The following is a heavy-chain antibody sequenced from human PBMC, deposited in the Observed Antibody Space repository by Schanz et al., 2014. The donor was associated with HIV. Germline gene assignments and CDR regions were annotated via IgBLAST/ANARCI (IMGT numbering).Heavy chain of an antibody. CDR1: GFTFSSYG. Sequence: VQLVESGGGVVQPGRSLRLSCAASGFTFSSYGMHWVRQAPGKGLEWVSGMRGSDDSTFYADSVKGRFTISRDNSKNTLYFQMNSLRAEDTAIYYCAKTSYGWYFEYWGQGTLVTVSS. V-gene: IGHV3-23*04. J-gene: IGHJ4*02. D-gene: IGHD6-19*01. CDR3: AKTSYGWYFEY. CDR2: MRGSDDST.